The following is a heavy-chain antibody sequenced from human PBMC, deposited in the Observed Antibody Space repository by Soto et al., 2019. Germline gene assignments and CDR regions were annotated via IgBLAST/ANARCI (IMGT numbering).Heavy chain of an antibody. V-gene: IGHV4-59*01. J-gene: IGHJ3*02. D-gene: IGHD2-15*01. CDR3: ASLYCSGGSCYSHDAFDI. CDR1: GGSISSYY. Sequence: PSETLSLTCTVSGGSISSYYWSWIRQPPGKGLEWIGYIYYSGSTNYNPSLKSRVTISVDTSKNQFSLKLSSVTAADTAVYYCASLYCSGGSCYSHDAFDIWGQGTMVTVSS. CDR2: IYYSGST.